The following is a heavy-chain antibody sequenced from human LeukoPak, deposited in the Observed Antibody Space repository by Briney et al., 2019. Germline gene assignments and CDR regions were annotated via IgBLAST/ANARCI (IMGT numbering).Heavy chain of an antibody. J-gene: IGHJ4*02. Sequence: GGSLRLSCAASGFTFSSYGMYWVRQAPGKGLEWVAIIWYDGSNIYYADSVKGRFTISRDNSKNTLFLQMNSLRAEDTALYYCARDLCSGGSCYLFDFWGQGTLVTVSS. CDR1: GFTFSSYG. CDR3: ARDLCSGGSCYLFDF. V-gene: IGHV3-33*01. D-gene: IGHD2-15*01. CDR2: IWYDGSNI.